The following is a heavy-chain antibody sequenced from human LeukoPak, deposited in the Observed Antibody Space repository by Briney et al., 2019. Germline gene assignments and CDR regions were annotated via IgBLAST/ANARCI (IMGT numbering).Heavy chain of an antibody. V-gene: IGHV4-31*03. Sequence: SETLSLTCTVSGGSISSGGYYWGWIRPHPGKGLEWIGYIYYSGSTYYNPSLKSRVTISVDTSKNQFSLKLSSVTAADTAVYYCARGRYYDKYCMDVWGQGTTVTVSS. CDR2: IYYSGST. J-gene: IGHJ6*03. D-gene: IGHD3-22*01. CDR3: ARGRYYDKYCMDV. CDR1: GGSISSGGYY.